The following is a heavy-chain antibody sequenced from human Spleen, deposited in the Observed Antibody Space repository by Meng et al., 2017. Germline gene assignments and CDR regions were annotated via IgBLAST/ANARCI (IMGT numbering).Heavy chain of an antibody. J-gene: IGHJ5*02. D-gene: IGHD2-2*01. CDR2: IYYSGTA. V-gene: IGHV4-30-4*01. CDR3: ARVSSASSHPRFDP. CDR1: GASISSGDYY. Sequence: QVQLQESGPGLVKHSQTLSLTCTVSGASISSGDYYWSWVRQPPGKGLEWIGYIYYSGTAYYNPSLRSRVTISVDTSKNQFSLELTSVTAADTAVYYCARVSSASSHPRFDPWGQGTLVTVSS.